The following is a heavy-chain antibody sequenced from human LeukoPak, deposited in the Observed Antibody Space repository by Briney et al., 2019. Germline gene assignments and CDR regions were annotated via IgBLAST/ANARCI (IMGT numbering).Heavy chain of an antibody. CDR3: ARGRDYYDSSGSLYAY. V-gene: IGHV4-59*01. Sequence: SETLSLTCTVSGGFISSYYWSWIRQPPGKGLEWIGYIYYSGSTNYNPSLKSRVTISVDTSKNQFSLKLSSVTAADTAVYYCARGRDYYDSSGSLYAYWGQGTLVTVSS. J-gene: IGHJ4*02. CDR1: GGFISSYY. CDR2: IYYSGST. D-gene: IGHD3-22*01.